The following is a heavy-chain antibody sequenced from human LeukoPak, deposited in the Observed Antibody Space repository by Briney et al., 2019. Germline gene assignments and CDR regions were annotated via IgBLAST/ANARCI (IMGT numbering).Heavy chain of an antibody. CDR3: ARDHRRGRGPPEKWDQIPY. D-gene: IGHD3-16*01. CDR1: GYTFTSYY. V-gene: IGHV1-46*01. CDR2: INPSGGST. J-gene: IGHJ4*02. Sequence: ASVKVSCKASGYTFTSYYMHWVRQAPGQGLEWMGIINPSGGSTSYAQKFQGRVTMTRDTSTSTVYMKLSSLRSEDTAVYYCARDHRRGRGPPEKWDQIPYWGQGTLVTVSS.